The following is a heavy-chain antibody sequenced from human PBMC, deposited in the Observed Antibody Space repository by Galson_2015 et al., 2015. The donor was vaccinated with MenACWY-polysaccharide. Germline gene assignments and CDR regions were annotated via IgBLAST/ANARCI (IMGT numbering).Heavy chain of an antibody. CDR3: ARDSRQIAVGDWFDP. CDR1: GFTFSSYE. J-gene: IGHJ5*02. CDR2: ITNTQTRI. D-gene: IGHD6-19*01. V-gene: IGHV3-21*01. Sequence: SLRLSCAASGFTFSSYEMNWVRQAPGKGLEWVATITNTQTRIYYADSVKGRFTISRDNANNSLSLQMNSLRAEDTAVYYCARDSRQIAVGDWFDPWGQGTLVTVSS.